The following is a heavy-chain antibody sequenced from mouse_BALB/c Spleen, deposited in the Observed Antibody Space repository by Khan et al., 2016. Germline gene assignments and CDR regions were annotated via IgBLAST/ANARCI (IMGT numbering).Heavy chain of an antibody. V-gene: IGHV5-6-3*01. J-gene: IGHJ2*01. Sequence: EVELVESGGGLVQPGGSLKLSCAASGFTFSTYGMSWVRQTPDKRLELVATINSNGGSTFYPDSVKGRFTISRDTAKTTLYLHMSSLKSEDTAMYYCARENYRDDFDYWGQGTTLTVSS. CDR3: ARENYRDDFDY. D-gene: IGHD2-14*01. CDR1: GFTFSTYG. CDR2: INSNGGST.